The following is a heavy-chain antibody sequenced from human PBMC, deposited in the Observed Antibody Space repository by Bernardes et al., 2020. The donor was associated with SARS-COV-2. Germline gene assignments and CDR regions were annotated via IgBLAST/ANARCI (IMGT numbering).Heavy chain of an antibody. J-gene: IGHJ6*01. CDR1: GFTFGSYE. CDR3: ARDAYSSPSFDFYYYNGLDV. Sequence: GGSLRLSCAASGFTFGSYEMNWVRQAPGKALERVSHSCSSSGGSTIYYADSVKGRLTISRDNARSSLYLQMNSLRVEDTAVYYCARDAYSSPSFDFYYYNGLDVWGQGTTVTVSS. CDR2: SCSSSGGSTI. V-gene: IGHV3-48*03. D-gene: IGHD6-6*01.